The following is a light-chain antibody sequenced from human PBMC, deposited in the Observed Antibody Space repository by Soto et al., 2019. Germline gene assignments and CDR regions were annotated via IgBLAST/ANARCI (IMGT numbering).Light chain of an antibody. Sequence: DIQMTQSPSSLSASIGDRVTITCRASQSISSYLNWYQQKPGKAPKILSYAASNLQSGVPSRFSGSGSGSEFTLSITGLQPEDIATYYCQQSMNTPPAFGQGTRLEIK. CDR2: AAS. V-gene: IGKV1-39*01. CDR3: QQSMNTPPA. J-gene: IGKJ5*01. CDR1: QSISSY.